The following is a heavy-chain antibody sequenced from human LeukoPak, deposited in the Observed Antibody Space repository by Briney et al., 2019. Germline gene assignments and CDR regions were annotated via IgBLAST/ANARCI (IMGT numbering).Heavy chain of an antibody. CDR3: ARALSWTTNSYYYMDV. V-gene: IGHV1-8*01. CDR1: GYTFTSYD. D-gene: IGHD3/OR15-3a*01. CDR2: MNPNSGNT. J-gene: IGHJ6*03. Sequence: ASVKVSCKASGYTFTSYDINWVRQATGQGLEWMGWMNPNSGNTGYAQKFQGRVTMTKNTTITTAYMELSSLRSEDTAVYYCARALSWTTNSYYYMDVWGKGTTVTVSS.